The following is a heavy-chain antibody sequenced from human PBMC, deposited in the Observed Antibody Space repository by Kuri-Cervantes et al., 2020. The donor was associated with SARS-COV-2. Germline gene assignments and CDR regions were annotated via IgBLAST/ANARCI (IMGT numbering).Heavy chain of an antibody. D-gene: IGHD6-6*01. Sequence: LRLSCTVSGGSISSGDYYWSWIRQPPGKGLEWIGYIYYSGSTYYNPSLKSRVTISVDTSKNQFSLKLSSVTAADTAVYYCARALFSSSYYFDYWAREPWSPSPQ. CDR2: IYYSGST. V-gene: IGHV4-30-4*08. J-gene: IGHJ4*02. CDR1: GGSISSGDYY. CDR3: ARALFSSSYYFDY.